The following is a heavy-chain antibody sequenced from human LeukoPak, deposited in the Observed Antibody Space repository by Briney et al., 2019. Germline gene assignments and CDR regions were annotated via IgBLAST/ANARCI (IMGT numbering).Heavy chain of an antibody. Sequence: PGGSLRLSCAASGFTFSSYGMHWVRQAPGKGLEWVAVISYDGSNKYYADSVKGRFTISRDNSKNTLYPQMNSLRAEDTAVYYCAKDPHIVVAWTGYWGQGTLVTVSS. CDR3: AKDPHIVVAWTGY. J-gene: IGHJ4*02. CDR2: ISYDGSNK. V-gene: IGHV3-30*18. CDR1: GFTFSSYG. D-gene: IGHD2-21*01.